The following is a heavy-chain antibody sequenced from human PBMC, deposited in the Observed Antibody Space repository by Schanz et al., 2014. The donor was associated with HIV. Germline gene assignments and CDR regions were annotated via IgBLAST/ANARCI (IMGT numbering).Heavy chain of an antibody. Sequence: QVQLQHWGAGLLKPSETLSLTCAVYGGSFSGYYWSWIRQPPGKGLEGIGEINHSGSTNYNPSLKVRVPRSVDAAKTRSPLNLSAAAAADTAVYYCARGDDYYGSGTPAYYHAMDVWGQGTTVTVSS. J-gene: IGHJ6*02. D-gene: IGHD3-10*01. CDR1: GGSFSGYY. V-gene: IGHV4-34*01. CDR2: INHSGST. CDR3: ARGDDYYGSGTPAYYHAMDV.